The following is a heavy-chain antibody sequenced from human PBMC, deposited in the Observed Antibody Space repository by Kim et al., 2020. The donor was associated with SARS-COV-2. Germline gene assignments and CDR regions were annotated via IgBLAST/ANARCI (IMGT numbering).Heavy chain of an antibody. CDR1: GFTFSNSG. CDR3: AKERVGSGWGSYYDY. D-gene: IGHD6-25*01. CDR2: IGVGGST. Sequence: GGSLRLSCTASGFTFSNSGMAWVRQAPGKGKEWVSAIGVGGSTLYSDSVRGRLIIFRDNSENTLYLQMNSLRAEETAIYYCAKERVGSGWGSYYDYWGKG. V-gene: IGHV3-23*01. J-gene: IGHJ4*02.